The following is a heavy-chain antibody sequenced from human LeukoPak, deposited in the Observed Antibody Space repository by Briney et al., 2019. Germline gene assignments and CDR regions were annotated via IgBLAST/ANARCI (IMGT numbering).Heavy chain of an antibody. CDR3: ARQAQSYYDSSGYYTN. Sequence: PSETLSLTCTVSGGSINSYYWSWTRQPAGKGLEWIGRIYTRGSTNYNPSLKSRVTMSVDTSKNQFSLKLGSVTAADTAVYYCARQAQSYYDSSGYYTNWGQGTLVTVSS. CDR2: IYTRGST. V-gene: IGHV4-4*07. CDR1: GGSINSYY. J-gene: IGHJ4*02. D-gene: IGHD3-22*01.